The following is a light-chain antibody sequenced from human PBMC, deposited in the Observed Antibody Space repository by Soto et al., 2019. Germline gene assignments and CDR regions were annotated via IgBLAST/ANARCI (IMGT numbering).Light chain of an antibody. J-gene: IGKJ1*01. Sequence: EIVLTQSPGTLSLSPGERASLSCRASQSVSSSYLAWYQQKPGQAPRLLIYGASIRATGIPDRFSGSGSGTDFTLTISSLEPEDFAVYYCQQRTDRPPWTFGQGTKVDIK. CDR2: GAS. CDR1: QSVSSSY. V-gene: IGKV3D-20*02. CDR3: QQRTDRPPWT.